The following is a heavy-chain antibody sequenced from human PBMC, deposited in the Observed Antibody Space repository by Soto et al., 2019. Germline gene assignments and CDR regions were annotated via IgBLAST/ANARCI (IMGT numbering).Heavy chain of an antibody. D-gene: IGHD3-10*01. CDR3: ATFFSGSYYKYFDY. CDR1: GFTFSSYA. V-gene: IGHV3-23*01. CDR2: ISGSGGST. J-gene: IGHJ4*02. Sequence: GGSLRLSCAASGFTFSSYAMSWVRQAPGKGLEWVSAISGSGGSTYYADSVKGRFTISRDNSKNTLYLQMNSLRAEDTAVYYCATFFSGSYYKYFDYWGLGTLVTVSS.